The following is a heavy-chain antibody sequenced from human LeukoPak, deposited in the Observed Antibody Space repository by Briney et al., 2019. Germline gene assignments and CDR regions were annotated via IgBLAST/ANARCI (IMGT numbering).Heavy chain of an antibody. V-gene: IGHV4-31*03. D-gene: IGHD4-17*01. CDR2: IFHSGGT. CDR3: AKMNYGDYRDFDY. J-gene: IGHJ4*02. Sequence: SQTLSLTCSVSGGSVSSGFSYWGWIRQHPGKGLEWLGHIFHSGGTYYNPSLKSRVTISVDPSKNQFSLRLTSVTVADTAVYYCAKMNYGDYRDFDYWGQGTLVTVSS. CDR1: GGSVSSGFSY.